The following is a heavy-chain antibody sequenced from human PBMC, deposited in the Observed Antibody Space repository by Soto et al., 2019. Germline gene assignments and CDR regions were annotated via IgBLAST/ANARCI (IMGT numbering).Heavy chain of an antibody. J-gene: IGHJ4*02. Sequence: SETLSLTCTVSGGSISSGDYYWSWIRQPPGKGLEWIGYIYYSGSTYYNPSLKSRVTISVDTSKNQFSLKLSSVTAADTAVYYCAREPPYYDSSGIDYWGQGTLVTVS. CDR2: IYYSGST. CDR3: AREPPYYDSSGIDY. V-gene: IGHV4-30-4*01. CDR1: GGSISSGDYY. D-gene: IGHD3-22*01.